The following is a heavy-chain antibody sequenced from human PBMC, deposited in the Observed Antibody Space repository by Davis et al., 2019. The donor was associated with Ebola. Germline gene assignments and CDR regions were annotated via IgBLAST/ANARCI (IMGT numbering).Heavy chain of an antibody. J-gene: IGHJ4*02. CDR1: GFTFSDYY. V-gene: IGHV3-11*06. CDR2: ISSNSTNK. Sequence: PGRSLRLSCAASGFTFSDYYMSWIRQPPGKGPEWVSYISSNSTNKKYADSVKGRLTISRDDAKNSLYLQMNSLRAEDTAVYYCAREAYYYDSTGYYYDIPDLFDYWGQGTLVTVSS. CDR3: AREAYYYDSTGYYYDIPDLFDY. D-gene: IGHD3-22*01.